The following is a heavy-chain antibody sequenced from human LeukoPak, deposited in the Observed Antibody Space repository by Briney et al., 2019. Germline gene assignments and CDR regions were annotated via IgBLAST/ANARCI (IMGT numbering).Heavy chain of an antibody. CDR1: GFTFSSYS. Sequence: GGSLRLSCAASGFTFSSYSMNWVRQAPGKGLEWVSSISSSSSYIYYADSVKGRFTISRDNAKNSLYLQMNSLRAEDTAVYYCAKDLAYCGGDCYPLYGMDVWGQGTTVTVSS. CDR2: ISSSSSYI. CDR3: AKDLAYCGGDCYPLYGMDV. J-gene: IGHJ6*02. V-gene: IGHV3-21*01. D-gene: IGHD2-21*02.